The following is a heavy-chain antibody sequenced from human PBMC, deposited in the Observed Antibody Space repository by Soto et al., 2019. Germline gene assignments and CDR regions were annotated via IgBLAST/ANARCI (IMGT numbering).Heavy chain of an antibody. J-gene: IGHJ4*02. CDR2: INPTSGGT. V-gene: IGHV1-2*02. Sequence: QVQLVQSGAEVKKPGASVKVSCKTSGYTFAAYYIHWIRQAPGQGLEWMGWINPTSGGTVYAQNFQDGGTMTREPSISTAYMELRRLNSDHTAVYYCARDPDYGDYWGYFFDSWGQGTPVTVSS. CDR1: GYTFAAYY. CDR3: ARDPDYGDYWGYFFDS. D-gene: IGHD4-17*01.